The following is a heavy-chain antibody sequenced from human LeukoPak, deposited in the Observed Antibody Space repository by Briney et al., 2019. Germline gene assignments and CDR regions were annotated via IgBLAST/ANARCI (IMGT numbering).Heavy chain of an antibody. V-gene: IGHV3-30*04. CDR3: ARDQFF. Sequence: GGSLRLSCAASGFTFSNYAMHWVRQAPGKGLEWVAVISYDGSNKYYADSVKGRFTISRDNSKNSLYLQMNSLRAEDTAVYYCARDQFFWGQGTLVTVSS. J-gene: IGHJ4*02. CDR1: GFTFSNYA. D-gene: IGHD5-24*01. CDR2: ISYDGSNK.